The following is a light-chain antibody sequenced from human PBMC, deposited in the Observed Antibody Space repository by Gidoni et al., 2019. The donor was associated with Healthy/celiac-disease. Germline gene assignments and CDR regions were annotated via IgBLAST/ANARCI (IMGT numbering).Light chain of an antibody. Sequence: AIQMTQSPSSLSASVGDRVTITCRASQGIRNDLGWYQQKPGKAPKLLIDAASSFQSGVPSRFSGSGSGTDFTLTISSLQPEDFATYYCLQDYNYPWTFGQGTKVEIK. CDR3: LQDYNYPWT. CDR1: QGIRND. J-gene: IGKJ1*01. CDR2: AAS. V-gene: IGKV1-6*01.